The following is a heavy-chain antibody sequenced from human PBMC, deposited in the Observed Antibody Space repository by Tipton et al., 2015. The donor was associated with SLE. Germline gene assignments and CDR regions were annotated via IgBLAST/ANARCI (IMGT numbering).Heavy chain of an antibody. Sequence: LRLSCAVYGGSFSGYYWSWIRQPPGKGLEWIGEINHSGSTNYNPSLKSRVTISVDTSKNQFSLKLSSVTAADTAVYYCASLVWGSGSYLRDYWGQGTLVIVSS. CDR3: ASLVWGSGSYLRDY. V-gene: IGHV4-34*01. J-gene: IGHJ4*02. CDR1: GGSFSGYY. D-gene: IGHD3-10*01. CDR2: INHSGST.